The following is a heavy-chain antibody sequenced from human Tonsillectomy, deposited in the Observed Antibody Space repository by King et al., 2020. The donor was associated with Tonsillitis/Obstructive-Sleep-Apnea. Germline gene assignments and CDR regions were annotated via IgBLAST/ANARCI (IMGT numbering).Heavy chain of an antibody. CDR2: TSPYNGNT. CDR3: ARGGDQHYFYMDV. V-gene: IGHV1-18*01. D-gene: IGHD2-2*01. CDR1: GYTFTSYG. Sequence: VQLVESGAEVKKPGASVKVSCKTSGYTFTSYGISWVRQAPGQGLEWMGWTSPYNGNTKFAQTLQGRATMTTDTSTSTAYMELRSLTSDDTAVYYCARGGDQHYFYMDVWGKGTTVIVSS. J-gene: IGHJ6*03.